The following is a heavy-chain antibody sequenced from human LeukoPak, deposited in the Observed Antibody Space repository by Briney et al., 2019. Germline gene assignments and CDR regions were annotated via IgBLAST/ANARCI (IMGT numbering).Heavy chain of an antibody. CDR1: GFTFSSYG. J-gene: IGHJ4*02. CDR2: IRYDGSNK. D-gene: IGHD2-2*02. Sequence: GGSLRLSCAASGFTFSSYGMHWVRQAPGKGLEWVAFIRYDGSNKYYADSVKGRFTISRDNSKNTLYLQMNSLRAEDTAVYYCAKGSLYCSSTSCYTWDYWGQGTLVTVSS. V-gene: IGHV3-30*02. CDR3: AKGSLYCSSTSCYTWDY.